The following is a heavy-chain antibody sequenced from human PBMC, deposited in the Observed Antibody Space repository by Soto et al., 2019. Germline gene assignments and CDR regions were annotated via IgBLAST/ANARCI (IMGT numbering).Heavy chain of an antibody. D-gene: IGHD1-26*01. V-gene: IGHV4-39*07. CDR2: IYYSGST. J-gene: IGHJ4*02. CDR3: ARGGNYLYC. Sequence: PSETLSLTCTVSGGSISSSSYYWGWIRQPPGKGLEWIGCIYYSGSTYYNPSLKSRVTISVDTSKNQFSLKVRSMTAADTAVYYCARGGNYLYCWGQATLVTVSS. CDR1: GGSISSSSYY.